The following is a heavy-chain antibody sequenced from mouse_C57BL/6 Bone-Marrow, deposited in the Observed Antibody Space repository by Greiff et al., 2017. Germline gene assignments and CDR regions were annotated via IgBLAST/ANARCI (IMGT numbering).Heavy chain of an antibody. Sequence: EVMLVESGGGLVQSGRSLRLSCATSGFTFSDFYMEWVRQAPGKGLEWIAASRNKANEYTTEYSASVKGRFSVSRETSQSILYLQMNARRAEDTAIYYCARDAGSYGYDVWYFDVWGAGTTVTVSS. CDR3: ARDAGSYGYDVWYFDV. D-gene: IGHD2-2*01. V-gene: IGHV7-1*01. CDR2: SRNKANEYTT. J-gene: IGHJ1*01. CDR1: GFTFSDFY.